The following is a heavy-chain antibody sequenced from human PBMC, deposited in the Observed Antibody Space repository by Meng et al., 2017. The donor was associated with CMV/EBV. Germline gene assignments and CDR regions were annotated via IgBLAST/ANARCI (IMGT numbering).Heavy chain of an antibody. CDR1: GFTFSSYA. Sequence: GESLKISCAASGFTFSSYAMSWVRQAPGKGLEWVSVIYSGGSSTYYADSVKGRFTISRDNSKNTLYLQMNSLRAEDTAVYYCAYQRRTYYYYGMDVWGQGTTVTVS. D-gene: IGHD2-2*01. V-gene: IGHV3-23*03. CDR3: AYQRRTYYYYGMDV. CDR2: IYSGGSST. J-gene: IGHJ6*02.